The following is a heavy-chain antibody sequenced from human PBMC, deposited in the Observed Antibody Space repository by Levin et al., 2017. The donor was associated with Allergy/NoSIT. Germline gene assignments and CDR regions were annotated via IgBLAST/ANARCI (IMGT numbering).Heavy chain of an antibody. V-gene: IGHV3-9*01. CDR1: GFTFDDYA. CDR2: ISWNSGSI. D-gene: IGHD6-19*01. J-gene: IGHJ3*02. CDR3: AKSLSGFIAVAKGAAFDI. Sequence: GGSLRLSCAASGFTFDDYAMHWVRQAPGKGLEWVSGISWNSGSIGYADSVKGRFTISRDNAKNSLYLQMNSLRAEDTALYYCAKSLSGFIAVAKGAAFDIWGQGTMVTVSS.